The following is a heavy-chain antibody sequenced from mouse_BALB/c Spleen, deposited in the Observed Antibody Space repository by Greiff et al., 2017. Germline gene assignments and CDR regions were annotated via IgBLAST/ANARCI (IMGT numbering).Heavy chain of an antibody. CDR2: IDPANGNT. D-gene: IGHD1-1*01. CDR1: GFNIKDTY. CDR3: ARDGSSPFAY. V-gene: IGHV14-3*02. J-gene: IGHJ3*01. Sequence: VQLQQSGAELVKPGASVKLSCTASGFNIKDTYMHWVKQRPEQGLEWIGRIDPANGNTKYDPKFKDKATLTADKSSSTAYMQLSSLTSEDSAVYYCARDGSSPFAYWGQGTLVTVSA.